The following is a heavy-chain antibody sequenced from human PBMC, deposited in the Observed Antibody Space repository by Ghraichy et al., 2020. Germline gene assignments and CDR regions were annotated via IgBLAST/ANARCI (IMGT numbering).Heavy chain of an antibody. Sequence: SETLSLTCTVSGGSISSYYWSWIRQPPGKGLEWIGYIYYSGSTNYNPSLKSRVTISVDTSKNQFSLKLSSVTAADTAVYYCARGYDSSDGWFDPWGQGTLVTVSS. V-gene: IGHV4-59*01. CDR2: IYYSGST. CDR3: ARGYDSSDGWFDP. D-gene: IGHD3-22*01. CDR1: GGSISSYY. J-gene: IGHJ5*02.